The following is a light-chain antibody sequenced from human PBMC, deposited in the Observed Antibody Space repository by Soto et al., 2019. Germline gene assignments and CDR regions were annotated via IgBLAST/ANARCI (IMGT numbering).Light chain of an antibody. V-gene: IGLV2-14*01. J-gene: IGLJ1*01. Sequence: SALTQPASVSGSPGQSITISCTGTSSDVGGYNYVSWYQQHPGKAPKLMIYDVSNRPSGVSSRFSGSKSGNTASLTISGLQAEDEADYYCSSYTSSSTLGVFGTGTKVTVL. CDR2: DVS. CDR3: SSYTSSSTLGV. CDR1: SSDVGGYNY.